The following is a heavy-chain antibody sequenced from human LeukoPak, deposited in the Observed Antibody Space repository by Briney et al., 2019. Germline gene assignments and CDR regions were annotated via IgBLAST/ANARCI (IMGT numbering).Heavy chain of an antibody. V-gene: IGHV1-24*01. CDR3: ARRNYEILTGYYMGFDC. J-gene: IGHJ4*02. CDR2: VDHEDGET. D-gene: IGHD3-9*01. CDR1: GYTLTELS. Sequence: GASVKVSCKVSGYTLTELSIHWVRQAPGKGLEWMGGVDHEDGETIYAQKFQGRVTMTEDTSTDIAYMELSSLRSEDTAVYYCARRNYEILTGYYMGFDCWGQGTLVTVSS.